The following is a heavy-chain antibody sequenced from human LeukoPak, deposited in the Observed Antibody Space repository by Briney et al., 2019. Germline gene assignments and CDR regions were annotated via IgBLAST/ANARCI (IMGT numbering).Heavy chain of an antibody. D-gene: IGHD3-9*01. CDR2: INPSSGGT. Sequence: ASVKVSCKASGYTFTGYYIHGVRQAPGQGLEWMGWINPSSGGTNYAQKFQGRVTMTRDTSISTAYMELSRLTSDDTAVYYCARVDFDWLLSDFDYWGQGTLVTVSS. CDR1: GYTFTGYY. CDR3: ARVDFDWLLSDFDY. V-gene: IGHV1-2*02. J-gene: IGHJ4*02.